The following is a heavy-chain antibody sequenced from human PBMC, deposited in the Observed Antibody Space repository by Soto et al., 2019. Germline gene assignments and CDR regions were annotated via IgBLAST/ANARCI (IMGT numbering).Heavy chain of an antibody. V-gene: IGHV4-61*01. D-gene: IGHD4-17*01. J-gene: IGHJ4*02. CDR1: GVSVNSGSFY. Sequence: QVQLQESGPGLVKPSETLSLTCTVSGVSVNSGSFYRAWIRQPPGKGLEWIGFGSYSGTTNYKPSLKSRVTISVDTSRSQSSLKVTSLTAADTAVYYCARGATVTQYDYWGQGTLVTVSS. CDR3: ARGATVTQYDY. CDR2: GSYSGTT.